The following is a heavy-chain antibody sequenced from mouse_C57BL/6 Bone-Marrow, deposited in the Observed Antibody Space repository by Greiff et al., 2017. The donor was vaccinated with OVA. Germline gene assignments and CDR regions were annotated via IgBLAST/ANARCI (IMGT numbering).Heavy chain of an antibody. CDR1: GYTFTSYW. D-gene: IGHD3-2*02. CDR2: IHPNSGST. CDR3: VTAQDYAMDY. J-gene: IGHJ4*01. Sequence: QVQLQQPGAELVKPGASVKLSCKASGYTFTSYWMHWVKQRPGQGLEWIGMIHPNSGSTNYNEKFKSKATLTVDKSSSTAYMQLSSLTSEDSAVYYCVTAQDYAMDYWGQGTSVTVSS. V-gene: IGHV1-64*01.